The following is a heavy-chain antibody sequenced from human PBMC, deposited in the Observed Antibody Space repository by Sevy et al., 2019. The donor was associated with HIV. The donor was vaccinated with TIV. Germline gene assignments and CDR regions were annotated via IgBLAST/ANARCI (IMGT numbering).Heavy chain of an antibody. CDR2: INPSGGST. J-gene: IGHJ3*02. V-gene: IGHV1-46*01. D-gene: IGHD2-21*02. Sequence: ASVKVSCKASGYTFTSYYMHWVRQAPGQGLEWMGIINPSGGSTSYAQKSQGRVTMTRDTSTSTVYMELGSLRSEDTAVYYCARGGEAYCGGDCYSSSNDAFDIWGQGTMVTVSS. CDR3: ARGGEAYCGGDCYSSSNDAFDI. CDR1: GYTFTSYY.